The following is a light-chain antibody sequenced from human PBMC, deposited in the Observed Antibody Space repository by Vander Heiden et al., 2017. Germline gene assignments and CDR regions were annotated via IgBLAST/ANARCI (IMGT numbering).Light chain of an antibody. CDR2: DAS. CDR1: QSVSSY. CDR3: QQRSNWLIT. V-gene: IGKV3-11*01. J-gene: IGKJ5*01. Sequence: EIVSTHSPATLSLSPGDRSTLSCRASQSVSSYLAWYQQKPGQAPRLLIYDASNRATGIPARFSGSGSGTDFTLTISSLEPEDFAVYYCQQRSNWLITFGQGTRLEIK.